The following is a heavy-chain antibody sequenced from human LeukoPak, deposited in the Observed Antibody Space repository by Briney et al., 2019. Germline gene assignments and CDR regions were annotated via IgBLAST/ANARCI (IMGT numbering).Heavy chain of an antibody. CDR2: ISHSGST. V-gene: IGHV4-34*01. J-gene: IGHJ6*03. CDR1: GGSFSGYY. Sequence: SETLSLTCAVYGGSFSGYYWSWIRQPPGKGLEWIGEISHSGSTNYNPSLKSRVTISVDTSKNQFSLKLSSVTAADTAVYYCARRGYSYGPRYYYYMDVWGKGTTVTVSS. CDR3: ARRGYSYGPRYYYYMDV. D-gene: IGHD5-18*01.